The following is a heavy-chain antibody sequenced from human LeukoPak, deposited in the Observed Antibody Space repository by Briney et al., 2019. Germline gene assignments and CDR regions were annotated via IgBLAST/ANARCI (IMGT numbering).Heavy chain of an antibody. Sequence: GGSLRVSCAASGFTFSSYAMSWVRQAPGKGLEWVSAISGSGGSTYYADSVKGRFTISRDNSKNTLYLQMNNLRAEDTAVYYCAKERSSGYYTEFDYWGQGTLVTVSS. CDR3: AKERSSGYYTEFDY. J-gene: IGHJ4*02. CDR1: GFTFSSYA. CDR2: ISGSGGST. V-gene: IGHV3-23*01. D-gene: IGHD3-22*01.